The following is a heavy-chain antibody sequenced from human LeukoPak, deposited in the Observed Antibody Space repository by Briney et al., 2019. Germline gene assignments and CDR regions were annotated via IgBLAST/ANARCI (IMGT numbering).Heavy chain of an antibody. CDR2: IYSGGIT. J-gene: IGHJ6*04. CDR3: AELGITMIGGV. Sequence: GGSLRLSCAASGFTVSSNYMNWVRQAPGKGLQWVSVIYSGGITYYADSVKGRFTISRDNSRNTLYLQMNSLRAEDTAVYYCAELGITMIGGVWGKGTTVTISS. V-gene: IGHV3-53*01. CDR1: GFTVSSNY. D-gene: IGHD3-10*02.